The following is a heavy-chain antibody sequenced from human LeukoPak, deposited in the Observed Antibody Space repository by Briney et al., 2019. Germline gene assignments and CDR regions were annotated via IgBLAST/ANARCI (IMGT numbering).Heavy chain of an antibody. Sequence: GGSLRLSCAASGFTFSSYWMNWARQAPGKGLEWVASIKQDGSVKHFLDSVKGRFTISRDNAKNSLYLQMNSLRAEDTAVYYCARWDAYCSGGTCYFGGFAFDIWGQGTMVTVSS. J-gene: IGHJ3*02. D-gene: IGHD2-15*01. V-gene: IGHV3-7*01. CDR2: IKQDGSVK. CDR1: GFTFSSYW. CDR3: ARWDAYCSGGTCYFGGFAFDI.